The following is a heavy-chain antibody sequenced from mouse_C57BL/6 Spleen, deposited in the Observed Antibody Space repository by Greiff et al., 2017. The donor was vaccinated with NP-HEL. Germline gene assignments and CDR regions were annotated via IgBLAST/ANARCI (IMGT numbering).Heavy chain of an antibody. V-gene: IGHV1-62-2*01. CDR3: ARREDRLTAQAFAY. D-gene: IGHD3-2*02. J-gene: IGHJ3*01. Sequence: VQLQQSGAELVKPGASVTLSCKASGYTFTEYTIHWVKQRAGQGLEWIGWFYPGSGSIKYNEQFKDKATLTADKSSSTVYMELSRLTSDDSAVYFCARREDRLTAQAFAYWGQGTLVTVSA. CDR1: GYTFTEYT. CDR2: FYPGSGSI.